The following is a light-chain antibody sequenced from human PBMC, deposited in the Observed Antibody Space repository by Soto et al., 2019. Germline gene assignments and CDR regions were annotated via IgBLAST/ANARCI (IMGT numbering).Light chain of an antibody. CDR1: NIGSKS. V-gene: IGLV3-21*01. J-gene: IGLJ3*02. Sequence: SYELTQPPSVSVAQGNTASVACGGSNIGSKSVHWYQKKSGQAPVLVMYYDSDRPSGIPERFSGSNSGNTATLTISRVEAGDEADYYCQVWDISSGHVVFGGGTKLTVL. CDR2: YDS. CDR3: QVWDISSGHVV.